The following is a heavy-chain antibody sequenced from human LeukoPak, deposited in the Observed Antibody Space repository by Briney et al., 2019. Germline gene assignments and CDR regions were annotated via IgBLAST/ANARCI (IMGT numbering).Heavy chain of an antibody. D-gene: IGHD3-9*01. CDR3: ARGLRSSLRYFARVNWFDP. Sequence: GASVTVSCTASGYTFTSYDINWVRQATGQGLEWMGWMNPNSGNTGYAQKFQGRVTMTRNTSISTAYMELSSLRSEDTAVYYCARGLRSSLRYFARVNWFDPWGQGTLVTVSS. V-gene: IGHV1-8*01. CDR1: GYTFTSYD. J-gene: IGHJ5*02. CDR2: MNPNSGNT.